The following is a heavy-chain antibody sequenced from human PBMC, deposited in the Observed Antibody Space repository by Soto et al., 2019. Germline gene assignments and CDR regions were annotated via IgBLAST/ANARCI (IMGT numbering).Heavy chain of an antibody. CDR3: ARGKFYAFDI. CDR2: IDHSGTT. J-gene: IGHJ3*02. V-gene: IGHV4-4*02. Sequence: QVQLQESGPGLVKPSGTLSLTCAVSGVSISIPNWWDWVRQAPGKGLEWIGEIDHSGTTNYNPSLNSRVTISLDRSKNQFSLRLSSVAAADTAVYFCARGKFYAFDIWGQGTMVTVSS. CDR1: GVSISIPNW.